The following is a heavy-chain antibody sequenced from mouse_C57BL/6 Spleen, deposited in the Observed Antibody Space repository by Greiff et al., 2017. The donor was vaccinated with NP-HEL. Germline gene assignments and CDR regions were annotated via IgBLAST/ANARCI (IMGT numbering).Heavy chain of an antibody. J-gene: IGHJ4*01. D-gene: IGHD2-5*01. Sequence: QVQLQQPGAELVRPGTSVKLSCKASGYTFTSYWMHWVKQRPGQGLEWIGVIDPSDSYTNYNQKFKGKATLTVDTSSSTAYMQLSSLTSEDSAVYYCARRAYYSNYGYAMDYWGQGTSVTVSS. CDR1: GYTFTSYW. V-gene: IGHV1-59*01. CDR2: IDPSDSYT. CDR3: ARRAYYSNYGYAMDY.